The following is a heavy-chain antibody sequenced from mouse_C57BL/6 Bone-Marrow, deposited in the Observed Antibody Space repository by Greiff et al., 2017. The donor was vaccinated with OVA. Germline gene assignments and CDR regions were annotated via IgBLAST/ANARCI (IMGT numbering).Heavy chain of an antibody. J-gene: IGHJ2*01. CDR2: INSDGGST. Sequence: EVKLVESGGGLVQPGESLKLSCESNEYEFPSHDMSWVRKTPEKRLELVAAINSDGGSTYYPDTMERRFIISRDNTKKTLYLQMSSLRSEDTALYYCARQDYYGSSYRYCDYWGQGTTLTVAS. CDR1: EYEFPSHD. CDR3: ARQDYYGSSYRYCDY. V-gene: IGHV5-2*01. D-gene: IGHD1-1*01.